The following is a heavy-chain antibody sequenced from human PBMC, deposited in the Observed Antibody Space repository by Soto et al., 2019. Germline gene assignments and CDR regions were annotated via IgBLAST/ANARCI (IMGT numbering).Heavy chain of an antibody. CDR3: ARDLTGYYPELADY. V-gene: IGHV1-18*04. Sequence: ASVKVSCKASGYTFTSYGISWVRQAPGQGLEWMGWISAYNGNTNYAQKLQGRVTMTTDTSTSTAYMELRRLRSDDTAVYYCARDLTGYYPELADYWGQGTLVTVSS. J-gene: IGHJ4*02. CDR1: GYTFTSYG. CDR2: ISAYNGNT. D-gene: IGHD3-9*01.